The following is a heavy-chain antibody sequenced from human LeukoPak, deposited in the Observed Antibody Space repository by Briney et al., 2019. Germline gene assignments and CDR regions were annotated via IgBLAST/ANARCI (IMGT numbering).Heavy chain of an antibody. V-gene: IGHV4-59*01. D-gene: IGHD2-15*01. CDR3: ARDRYCSGGSCLHNWFDP. Sequence: SETLSLTCTVSGGSISSYYWSWIRQPPGKGLEWIGYIYYSGSTNYNPSLKSRVTISVDTSKNRFSLKLSSVTAADTAVYYCARDRYCSGGSCLHNWFDPWGQGTLVTVSS. CDR1: GGSISSYY. J-gene: IGHJ5*02. CDR2: IYYSGST.